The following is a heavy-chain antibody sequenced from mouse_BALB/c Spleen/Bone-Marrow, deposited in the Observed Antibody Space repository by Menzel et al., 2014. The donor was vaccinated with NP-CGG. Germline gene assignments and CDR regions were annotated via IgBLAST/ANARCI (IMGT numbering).Heavy chain of an antibody. CDR3: ARIYYYGRDY. V-gene: IGHV1-7*01. J-gene: IGHJ2*01. D-gene: IGHD1-1*01. Sequence: QVQLQQSGAELAKPGASVKMSCKASGYTFTNYWMHWVKQRPGQGLEWIGYINPSTGYTEYNQKFKDKATLTADKSSSTAYVQLSGLTSEDSAVYYCARIYYYGRDYWGQGTTLTVSS. CDR1: GYTFTNYW. CDR2: INPSTGYT.